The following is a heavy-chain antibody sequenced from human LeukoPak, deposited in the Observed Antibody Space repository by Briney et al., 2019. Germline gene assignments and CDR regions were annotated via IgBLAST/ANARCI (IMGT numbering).Heavy chain of an antibody. CDR1: GFTFSTYT. J-gene: IGHJ4*02. CDR3: ARVGGSSGWYEDYFDF. CDR2: ISSSSTYI. V-gene: IGHV3-21*01. Sequence: PGGSLRLSCAASGFTFSTYTINWVRQTPGKGLEWVSSISSSSTYIYYTDSVKGRFTISRDNAKNSLYLQMNSLRVEDTAVYYCARVGGSSGWYEDYFDFWGQGTLVTVSS. D-gene: IGHD6-19*01.